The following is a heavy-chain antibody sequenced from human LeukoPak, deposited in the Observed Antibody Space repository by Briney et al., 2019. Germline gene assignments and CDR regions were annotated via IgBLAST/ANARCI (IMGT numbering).Heavy chain of an antibody. V-gene: IGHV4-34*01. CDR2: INHSGST. CDR3: ARTHYCSSTSCYQGAAFDY. D-gene: IGHD2-2*01. Sequence: PSETLSLTCAVYGGSFSGYYWSWIRQPPGKGLEWIGEINHSGSTNYNPSLKSRVTISVDTSKNQFSLKLSSVTAADTAVYYCARTHYCSSTSCYQGAAFDYWGQGTLVTVSS. J-gene: IGHJ4*02. CDR1: GGSFSGYY.